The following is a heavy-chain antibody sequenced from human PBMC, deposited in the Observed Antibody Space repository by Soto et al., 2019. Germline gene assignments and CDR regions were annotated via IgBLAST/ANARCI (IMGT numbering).Heavy chain of an antibody. CDR3: ARRAGCSGCSCYSDYYYYYMDV. D-gene: IGHD2-15*01. CDR2: IYYSGSN. J-gene: IGHJ6*03. Sequence: QVQLQESGPGLVKPSETLSLTCTVSGGSISSYYWSWIRQPPGKGLEWIGYIYYSGSNNYNPSLNSRVTISVDTSKNRCALKLSSVTAADTAVYYCARRAGCSGCSCYSDYYYYYMDVWGKGTTVTVSS. V-gene: IGHV4-59*08. CDR1: GGSISSYY.